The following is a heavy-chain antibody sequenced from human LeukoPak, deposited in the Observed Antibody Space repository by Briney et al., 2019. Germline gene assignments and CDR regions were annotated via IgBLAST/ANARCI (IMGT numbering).Heavy chain of an antibody. CDR1: GGSLSNYY. J-gene: IGHJ5*01. V-gene: IGHV4-34*01. D-gene: IGHD3-10*01. Sequence: PSETLSLTCAVYGGSLSNYYWSWIRQSPGKGLEWIGEINHSGSIKFNPSLKSRVTILVDMSRSQFSLQLNSVTAAGTAVYYCARGPASGSDFAWFDSWGQGTLVTVSS. CDR2: INHSGSI. CDR3: ARGPASGSDFAWFDS.